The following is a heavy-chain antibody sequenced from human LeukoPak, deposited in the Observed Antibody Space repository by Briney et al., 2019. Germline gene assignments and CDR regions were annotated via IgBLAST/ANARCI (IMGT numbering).Heavy chain of an antibody. CDR2: INPNSGGT. V-gene: IGHV1-2*02. J-gene: IGHJ4*02. Sequence: GASVKVSCKASGYTFTGYYMHWVRQAPGQGLEWMGWINPNSGGTNYAQKFQGRVTMTRDTSISTAYMELSRLRSEDTAVYYCARDALVQFPFDYWGQGTLVTVSS. CDR3: ARDALVQFPFDY. D-gene: IGHD1-26*01. CDR1: GYTFTGYY.